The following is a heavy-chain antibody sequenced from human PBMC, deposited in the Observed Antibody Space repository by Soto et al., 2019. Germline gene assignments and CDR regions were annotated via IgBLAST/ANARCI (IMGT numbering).Heavy chain of an antibody. D-gene: IGHD3-10*01. J-gene: IGHJ6*02. Sequence: QVQLVESGGGVVQPGRSLRLSCAASGFTFSSYAMHWVRQAPGKGLEWVAVISYDGSNKYYADSVKGRFTISRDNSKNPLYLQMNSLRAEDTAVYYCASKGYGSGVWGTKSYYYYGMDVWGQGTTVTVSS. CDR1: GFTFSSYA. CDR3: ASKGYGSGVWGTKSYYYYGMDV. CDR2: ISYDGSNK. V-gene: IGHV3-30-3*01.